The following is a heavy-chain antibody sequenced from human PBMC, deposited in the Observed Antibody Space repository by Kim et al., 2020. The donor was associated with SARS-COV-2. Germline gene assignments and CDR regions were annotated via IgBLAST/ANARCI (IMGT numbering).Heavy chain of an antibody. J-gene: IGHJ4*02. D-gene: IGHD6-19*01. CDR3: AQDHPSRGWPPFYS. CDR2: VNNGNNP. Sequence: GGSLRLSCRASGFAFGAYAMTWVRQAPGKGLEWVASVNNGNNPYYANSVKGRFTVSRDNAESTLYLQMNGLRVDDTALYYCAQDHPSRGWPPFYSWGQGT. CDR1: GFAFGAYA. V-gene: IGHV3-23*05.